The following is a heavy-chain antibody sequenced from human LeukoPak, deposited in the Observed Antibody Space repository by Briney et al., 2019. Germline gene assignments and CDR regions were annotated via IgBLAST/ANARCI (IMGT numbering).Heavy chain of an antibody. CDR2: LYYSGST. V-gene: IGHV4-31*03. Sequence: SQTLSLTCSVSGDSVRSHSYYWSWVRHHPGKGLEWMDYLYYSGSTCYSPSLKSRVSISMDTSQNEFSLTLTSVTAADTAMYYCAASLEQQVVRGDRCDYWGQGTLVTVSS. J-gene: IGHJ4*02. D-gene: IGHD6-6*01. CDR1: GDSVRSHSYY. CDR3: AASLEQQVVRGDRCDY.